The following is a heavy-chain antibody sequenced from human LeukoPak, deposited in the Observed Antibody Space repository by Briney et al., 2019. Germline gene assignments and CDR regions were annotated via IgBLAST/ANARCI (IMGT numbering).Heavy chain of an antibody. CDR3: ASGGIAVAASYYYYGMDV. CDR2: IIPIFGTA. J-gene: IGHJ6*04. CDR1: GGTFSSYA. D-gene: IGHD6-19*01. Sequence: GASVKVSYKASGGTFSSYAISWVRQAPGQGLEWIGGIIPIFGTANYAQQFQGRVTITADESTSTAYMELSSLRSEDTAVYYCASGGIAVAASYYYYGMDVWGKGTTVTVSS. V-gene: IGHV1-69*01.